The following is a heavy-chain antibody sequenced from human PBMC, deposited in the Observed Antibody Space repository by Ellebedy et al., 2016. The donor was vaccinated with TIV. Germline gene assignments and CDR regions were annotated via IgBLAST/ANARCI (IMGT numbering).Heavy chain of an antibody. Sequence: ASVKGSCXASGYTFTGYYMHWVRQAPGQGLEWMGWINPNSGGTNYAQKFQGRVTMTRDTSISTAYMELSRLRSDDTAVYYCARSSSWGGYFDYWGQGTLVTVSS. CDR1: GYTFTGYY. CDR3: ARSSSWGGYFDY. V-gene: IGHV1-2*02. J-gene: IGHJ4*02. D-gene: IGHD6-6*01. CDR2: INPNSGGT.